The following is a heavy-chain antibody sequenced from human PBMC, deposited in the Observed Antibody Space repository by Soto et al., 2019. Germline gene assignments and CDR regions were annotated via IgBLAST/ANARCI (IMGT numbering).Heavy chain of an antibody. V-gene: IGHV1-46*01. CDR3: ARVSSCSCFDY. CDR1: GYTFTSYY. D-gene: IGHD6-13*01. CDR2: INPSGGST. Sequence: QVQLVQSGAEVKKPGASVKVSCKASGYTFTSYYMHWVRQAPGQGLEWMGIINPSGGSTSYAQKFQGRXTXTXXTSTSTVYMELSSLRSEDTAVYYCARVSSCSCFDYWGQGTLVTVSS. J-gene: IGHJ4*02.